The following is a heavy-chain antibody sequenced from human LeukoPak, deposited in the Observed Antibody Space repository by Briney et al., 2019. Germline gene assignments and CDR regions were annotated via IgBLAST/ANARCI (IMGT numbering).Heavy chain of an antibody. D-gene: IGHD4-17*01. CDR3: ARDLGATVTTYAFGI. CDR1: GGTFSSYA. Sequence: GASVKVSFKASGGTFSSYAISWVRQAPGQGLEWMGGIIPIFGTANYAQKFQGRVTITADESTSTAYMELSSLGSEDTAVYYCARDLGATVTTYAFGIWGQGTMVTVSS. V-gene: IGHV1-69*13. CDR2: IIPIFGTA. J-gene: IGHJ3*02.